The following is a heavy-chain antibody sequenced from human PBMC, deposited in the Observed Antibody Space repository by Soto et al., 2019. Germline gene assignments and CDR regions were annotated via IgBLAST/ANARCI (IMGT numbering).Heavy chain of an antibody. J-gene: IGHJ4*02. Sequence: GGSLRLSCAASGFTFSSYAMSWVRQAPGKGLEWVSAISGSGGSTYYADSVKGRFTISRDNSKNTLYLQMNSLRAEDTAVYYCAKDKGLNSSWSLFDYWGQGTLVTGSS. CDR1: GFTFSSYA. V-gene: IGHV3-23*01. CDR3: AKDKGLNSSWSLFDY. D-gene: IGHD6-13*01. CDR2: ISGSGGST.